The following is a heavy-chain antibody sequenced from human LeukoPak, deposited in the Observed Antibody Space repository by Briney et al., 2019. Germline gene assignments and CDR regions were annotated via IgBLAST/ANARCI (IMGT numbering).Heavy chain of an antibody. D-gene: IGHD1-26*01. J-gene: IGHJ4*02. CDR2: ISSSSYI. Sequence: PGGSLRLSCAASGFTFSSYSMNWVRQAPGKGLEWVSSISSSSYIYYADSVKGRFTISRDNTKNSLYLQRTSVRAEDTGVYYCARGDGGAAGYDYWGQGTLVTVSS. CDR1: GFTFSSYS. CDR3: ARGDGGAAGYDY. V-gene: IGHV3-21*01.